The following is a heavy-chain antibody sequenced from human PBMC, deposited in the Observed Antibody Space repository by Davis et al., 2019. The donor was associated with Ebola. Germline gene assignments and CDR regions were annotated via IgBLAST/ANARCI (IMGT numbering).Heavy chain of an antibody. V-gene: IGHV3-30-3*01. CDR2: ISYDGSNK. J-gene: IGHJ6*02. Sequence: GESLKISCAASGFTVSSNYMSWVRQAPGKGLEWVAVISYDGSNKYYADSVKGRFTISRDNSKNTLYLQMNSLRAEDTAVYYCARGLTMIQAWGMDVWGQGTTVTVSS. CDR1: GFTVSSNY. CDR3: ARGLTMIQAWGMDV. D-gene: IGHD3-22*01.